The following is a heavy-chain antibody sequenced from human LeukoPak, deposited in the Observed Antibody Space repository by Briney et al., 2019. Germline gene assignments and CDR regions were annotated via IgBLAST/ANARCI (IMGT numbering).Heavy chain of an antibody. CDR2: IWYDGSNK. CDR1: GFTFSSYG. V-gene: IGHV3-33*06. J-gene: IGHJ4*02. D-gene: IGHD6-19*01. CDR3: AKSIAVAGTDFDY. Sequence: PGGSLRPSCAASGFTFSSYGMHWVRQAPGKGLEWVAVIWYDGSNKYYADSVKGRFTISRDNSKNTLYLQMNSLRAEDTAVYYCAKSIAVAGTDFDYWGQGTLVTVSS.